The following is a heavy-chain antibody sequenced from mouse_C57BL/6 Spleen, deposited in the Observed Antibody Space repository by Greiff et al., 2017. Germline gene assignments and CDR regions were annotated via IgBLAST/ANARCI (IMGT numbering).Heavy chain of an antibody. D-gene: IGHD1-1*01. J-gene: IGHJ2*01. Sequence: QVQLQQPGAELVKPGASVKLSCKASGYTFTSYWMQWVKQRPGQGLEWIGEIDPSDSDTNYNEKFKGKATLTVDTSSSTAYMQLSSLTSEDSAVYFCARGGTTVPIDYWGQGTTLTVSS. CDR3: ARGGTTVPIDY. CDR2: IDPSDSDT. V-gene: IGHV1-50*01. CDR1: GYTFTSYW.